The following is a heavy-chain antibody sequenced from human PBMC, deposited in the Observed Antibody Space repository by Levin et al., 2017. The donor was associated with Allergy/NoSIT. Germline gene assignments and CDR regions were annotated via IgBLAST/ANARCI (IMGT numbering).Heavy chain of an antibody. CDR3: ARGGAAGTRGVWYFDY. CDR2: ISYDGSNK. J-gene: IGHJ4*02. D-gene: IGHD6-13*01. CDR1: GFTFSSYA. Sequence: PGGSLRLSCAASGFTFSSYAMHWVRQAPGKGLEWVAVISYDGSNKYYADSVKGRFTISRDNSKNTLYLQMNSLRAEDTAVYYCARGGAAGTRGVWYFDYWGQGTLVTVSS. V-gene: IGHV3-30-3*01.